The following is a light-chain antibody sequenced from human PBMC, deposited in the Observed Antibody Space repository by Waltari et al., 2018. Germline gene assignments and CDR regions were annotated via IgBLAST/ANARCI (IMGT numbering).Light chain of an antibody. Sequence: ETVLTQSPATLSLSPGERATLSCRASQSISNYLAWYQQKPGQAPRLLIYDASNRATGIPARFSGSGSGTDFTLTISSLEPEDFAVYYCQQRNTWPLYTFGQGTKLEIK. CDR2: DAS. V-gene: IGKV3-11*01. J-gene: IGKJ2*01. CDR1: QSISNY. CDR3: QQRNTWPLYT.